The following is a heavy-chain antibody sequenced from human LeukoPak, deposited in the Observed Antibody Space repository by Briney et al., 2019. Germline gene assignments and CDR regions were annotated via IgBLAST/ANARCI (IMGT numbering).Heavy chain of an antibody. CDR1: GFTFSSYT. Sequence: GGSLRLSCAASGFTFSSYTMNWVRQAPGKGLEWVSSIGSGSSYIYYADSVKGRFSISRDNAKNSLYLQLSSLRVEDTVVYYCARARGSCAGGRCYSEHWGQGTLVTVSS. CDR3: ARARGSCAGGRCYSEH. CDR2: IGSGSSYI. D-gene: IGHD2-15*01. J-gene: IGHJ1*01. V-gene: IGHV3-21*04.